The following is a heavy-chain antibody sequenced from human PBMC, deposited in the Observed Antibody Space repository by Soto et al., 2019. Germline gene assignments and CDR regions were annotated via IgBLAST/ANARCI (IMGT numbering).Heavy chain of an antibody. J-gene: IGHJ5*02. CDR3: ARRITGTPPADGGS. V-gene: IGHV3-72*01. CDR1: GFTFSDHY. D-gene: IGHD1-7*01. Sequence: EVQLVESGGDLVQPGGSLRLSCAVSGFTFSDHYMDWVRQATGKGLEWVGRIRNIANSYTTDYAASVKGRFTISRDDSKNSLYLQMNSLKNEDTAMYYCARRITGTPPADGGSWGQGTLVTVSS. CDR2: IRNIANSYTT.